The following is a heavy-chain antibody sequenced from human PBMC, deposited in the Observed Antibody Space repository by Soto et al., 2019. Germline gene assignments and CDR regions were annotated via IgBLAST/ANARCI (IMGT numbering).Heavy chain of an antibody. J-gene: IGHJ4*02. CDR3: ARVNSGYDSTHPYFDY. CDR2: IYYSGST. Sequence: PSETLSLTCTVSGGSISSYYWSWIRQPPGKGLEWIGYIYYSGSTNYNPSLKSRVTISVDTSKNQFSLKLSSVTAADTAVYYCARVNSGYDSTHPYFDYWGQGTLVTVSS. V-gene: IGHV4-59*01. CDR1: GGSISSYY. D-gene: IGHD5-12*01.